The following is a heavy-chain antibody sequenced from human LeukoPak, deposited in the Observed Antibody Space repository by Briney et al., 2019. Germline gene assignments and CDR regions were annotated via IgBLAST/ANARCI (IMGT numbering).Heavy chain of an antibody. CDR3: ARGGITIFGVVTNFDY. Sequence: ASVKVSCKASGYTFISYGITWVRQAPGQGLEWMGWISAYNGNTNYAQNLQGRVTMTTDTSTSTAYMELRSLRSEDTAVYYCARGGITIFGVVTNFDYWGQGALVTVSS. J-gene: IGHJ4*02. V-gene: IGHV1-18*01. CDR1: GYTFISYG. D-gene: IGHD3-3*01. CDR2: ISAYNGNT.